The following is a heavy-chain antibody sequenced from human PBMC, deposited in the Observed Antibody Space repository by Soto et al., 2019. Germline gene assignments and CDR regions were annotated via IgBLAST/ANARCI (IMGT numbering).Heavy chain of an antibody. V-gene: IGHV1-46*01. CDR2: INPSGGST. Sequence: ASVKVSCKASGYTFTSYYMHWVRQAPGQGLEWMGIINPSGGSTSYAQKFQGRVTMTRDTSTSAVYMELSSLRSEDTAVYYCARAGRVSSGYYYAAYWGQGTPVTVSS. J-gene: IGHJ4*02. CDR3: ARAGRVSSGYYYAAY. D-gene: IGHD3-22*01. CDR1: GYTFTSYY.